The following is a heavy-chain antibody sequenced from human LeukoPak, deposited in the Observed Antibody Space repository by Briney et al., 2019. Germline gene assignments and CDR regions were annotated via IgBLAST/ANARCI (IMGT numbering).Heavy chain of an antibody. V-gene: IGHV1-2*02. D-gene: IGHD3-22*01. CDR3: AGPDSSGYYTLDY. Sequence: GASVKVSCKASGCSLNGYYMHWVGQAPGQGLEWMGWINPNSGGTNYAQKFQGRVTMTRDTSISTAYMDLSRLRSGDTAADYCAGPDSSGYYTLDYWGQGTLVTVSS. CDR2: INPNSGGT. CDR1: GCSLNGYY. J-gene: IGHJ4*02.